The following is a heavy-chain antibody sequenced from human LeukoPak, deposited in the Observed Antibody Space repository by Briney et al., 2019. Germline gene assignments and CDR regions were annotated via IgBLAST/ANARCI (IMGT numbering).Heavy chain of an antibody. CDR3: AKTYGSGSYARVYYFDY. V-gene: IGHV3-9*01. D-gene: IGHD3-10*01. J-gene: IGHJ4*02. CDR2: ISWNSGSI. CDR1: GFTFDDYA. Sequence: PGGSLGLSCAASGFTFDDYAMHWVRQAPGKGLEWVSGISWNSGSIGYADSVKGRFTISRDNAKNSLYLQMNSLRAEDTALYYCAKTYGSGSYARVYYFDYWGQGTLVTVSS.